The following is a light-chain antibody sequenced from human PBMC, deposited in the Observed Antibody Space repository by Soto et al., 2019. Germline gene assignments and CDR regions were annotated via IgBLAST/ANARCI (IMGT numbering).Light chain of an antibody. CDR2: DVS. CDR3: CSYAGSYTYV. CDR1: SSNVGGYNF. Sequence: QSALTQPRSVSGSPGQSVTISCTGTSSNVGGYNFVSWYQLHPGKAPKLMIYDVSKRPSGVPDRFSGSKSGNTASLTISGLQADDEADYYCCSYAGSYTYVFGTATKLTVL. V-gene: IGLV2-11*01. J-gene: IGLJ1*01.